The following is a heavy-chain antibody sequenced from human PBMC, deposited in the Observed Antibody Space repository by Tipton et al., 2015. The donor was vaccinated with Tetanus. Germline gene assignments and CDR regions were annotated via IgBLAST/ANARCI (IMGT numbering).Heavy chain of an antibody. V-gene: IGHV4-59*01. D-gene: IGHD1-7*01. CDR2: LSYIGTT. Sequence: LSCTVSGVSIGSYYWSWIRQPPGKGLEWIGYLSYIGTTNYNPSLESRVTISSDTSRNQFSLRLSSITAADTAIYYCARGGGDNWNFWPDWGQGTLVTVFS. J-gene: IGHJ4*02. CDR1: GVSIGSYY. CDR3: ARGGGDNWNFWPD.